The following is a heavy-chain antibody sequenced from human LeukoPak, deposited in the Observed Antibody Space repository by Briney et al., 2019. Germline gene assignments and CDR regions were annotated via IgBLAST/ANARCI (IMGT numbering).Heavy chain of an antibody. D-gene: IGHD3-10*01. Sequence: SGGSLRLSCAASGFTFSSYAMSWVRQAPGKGLEWVSAISGSGGSTYYADSVKGRFTISRDNSKNTLYLQMNSLRAEDTAVYYCAKTDSMVRGVIHYWGQGTLVTVSS. CDR2: ISGSGGST. CDR1: GFTFSSYA. CDR3: AKTDSMVRGVIHY. V-gene: IGHV3-23*01. J-gene: IGHJ4*02.